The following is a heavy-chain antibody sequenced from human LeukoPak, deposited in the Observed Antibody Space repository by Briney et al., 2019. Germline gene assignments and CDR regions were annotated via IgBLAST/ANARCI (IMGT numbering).Heavy chain of an antibody. Sequence: GGSLRLSCAASGFTFSSYWMSWVRQAPGKGLEWVSYISNSGSTIYYTASVKGRFTISRDNAKNSLYLQMNSLGAEDTAVYYGARAKPKNMVRGLIMRRESRYYFDYWGQGTLVTVSS. V-gene: IGHV3-48*04. J-gene: IGHJ4*02. D-gene: IGHD3-10*01. CDR2: ISNSGSTI. CDR1: GFTFSSYW. CDR3: ARAKPKNMVRGLIMRRESRYYFDY.